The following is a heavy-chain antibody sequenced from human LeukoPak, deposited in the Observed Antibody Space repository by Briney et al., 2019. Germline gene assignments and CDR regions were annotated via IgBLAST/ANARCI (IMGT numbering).Heavy chain of an antibody. Sequence: GGSLRLSCAASGFTFSSYAMHWVRQAPGKGLEWVAVISYDGSNKYYADSVKGRFAISRDNSKNTLYLQMNSLRAEDTAVYYCARGHSSSWYFDYWGQGTLVTVSS. J-gene: IGHJ4*02. CDR1: GFTFSSYA. CDR2: ISYDGSNK. V-gene: IGHV3-30*01. D-gene: IGHD6-13*01. CDR3: ARGHSSSWYFDY.